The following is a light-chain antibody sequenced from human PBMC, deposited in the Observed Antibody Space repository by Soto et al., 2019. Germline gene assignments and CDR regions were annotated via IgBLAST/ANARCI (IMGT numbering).Light chain of an antibody. V-gene: IGLV1-40*01. CDR3: QFYVSSLTLHV. J-gene: IGLJ1*01. CDR2: GNS. Sequence: QSDLTQPPSVSGAPGQRVTISCTGSSSNIGAGYDVHWYQQLPGTAPKLLIYGNSNRPSGVPDRFSGSKSGTSASLAITGLQAEYVVNYSSQFYVSSLTLHVFGTGT. CDR1: SSNIGAGYD.